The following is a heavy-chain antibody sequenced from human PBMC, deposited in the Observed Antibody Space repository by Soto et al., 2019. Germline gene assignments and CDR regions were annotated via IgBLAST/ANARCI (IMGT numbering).Heavy chain of an antibody. J-gene: IGHJ3*02. Sequence: SETLSLTCTVSGGSISSSSYYWGWIRQPPGKGLEWIGSIYYSGSTYYNPSLKSRVTISVDTSKNQFSLKLSSVTAADTAVYYCARERGYYYDSSGSRVDIWGQGTMVT. CDR2: IYYSGST. CDR3: ARERGYYYDSSGSRVDI. D-gene: IGHD3-22*01. V-gene: IGHV4-39*07. CDR1: GGSISSSSYY.